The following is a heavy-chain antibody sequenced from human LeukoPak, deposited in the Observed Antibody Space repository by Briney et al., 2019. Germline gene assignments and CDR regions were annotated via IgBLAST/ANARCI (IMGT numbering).Heavy chain of an antibody. V-gene: IGHV1-8*03. CDR3: ARAPYCGGECYPDY. CDR1: GCTFTSYD. D-gene: IGHD2-21*01. CDR2: MNPNSGNT. Sequence: AASVKVSCKASGCTFTSYDINWVRQATGQGLEWMGWMNPNSGNTGYAQKFQGRVTITRNTSISTAYMELSSLRSEDTAVYYCARAPYCGGECYPDYWGQGTLVTVSS. J-gene: IGHJ4*02.